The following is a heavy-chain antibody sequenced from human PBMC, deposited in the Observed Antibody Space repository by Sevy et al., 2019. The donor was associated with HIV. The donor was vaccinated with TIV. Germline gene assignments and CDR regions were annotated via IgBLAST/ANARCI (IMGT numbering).Heavy chain of an antibody. D-gene: IGHD6-6*01. V-gene: IGHV3-48*01. J-gene: IGHJ4*02. CDR1: GFTFSTYN. Sequence: GGSVRLSCAASGFTFSTYNMNWVRQAPGKGLEWISYISSSSNTIDYADSVKGRFTISRDNAKNSVYLQMNSLRGEDTAVYYCTRGKGSSDYWGQGTLVTVSS. CDR2: ISSSSNTI. CDR3: TRGKGSSDY.